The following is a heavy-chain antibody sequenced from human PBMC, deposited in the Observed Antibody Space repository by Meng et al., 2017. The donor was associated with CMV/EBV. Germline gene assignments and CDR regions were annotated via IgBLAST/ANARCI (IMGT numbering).Heavy chain of an antibody. CDR2: INPNSGGT. CDR1: GYTFTGYS. CDR3: ARGPLGEYSNYDAP. V-gene: IGHV1-2*02. D-gene: IGHD4-11*01. J-gene: IGHJ5*02. Sequence: QGAPVQSGGGVKKPGASVKVSCHASGYTFTGYSIHWVRQAPGQGLEWMGWINPNSGGTNYAQKFQGRVTMTRDTSISTAYMELSRLRSDDTAVYYCARGPLGEYSNYDAPWGQGTLVTVSS.